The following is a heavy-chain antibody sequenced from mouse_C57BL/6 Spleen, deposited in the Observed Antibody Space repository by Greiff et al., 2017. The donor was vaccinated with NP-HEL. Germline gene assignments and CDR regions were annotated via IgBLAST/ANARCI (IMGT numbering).Heavy chain of an antibody. CDR2: ISSGSSTI. D-gene: IGHD1-1*01. CDR1: GFTFSDYG. V-gene: IGHV5-17*01. CDR3: ARKALTTVVPFDY. Sequence: EVKLVESGGGLVKPGGSLKLSCAASGFTFSDYGMHWVRQAPEKGLEWVAYISSGSSTIYYADTVKGRFTISRDNAKNTLFLQMTSLRSEDTAMYYCARKALTTVVPFDYWGQGTTLTVSS. J-gene: IGHJ2*01.